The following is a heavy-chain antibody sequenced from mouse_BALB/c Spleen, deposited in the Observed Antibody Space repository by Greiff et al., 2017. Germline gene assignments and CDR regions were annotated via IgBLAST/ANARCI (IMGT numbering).Heavy chain of an antibody. D-gene: IGHD4-1*01. CDR3: ARASNWEAWFAY. CDR2: IWAGGST. Sequence: VQGVESGPGLVAPSQSLSITCTVSGFSLTSYGVHWVRQPPGKGLEWLGVIWAGGSTNYNSALMSRLSISKDNSKSQVFLKMNSLQTDDTAMYYCARASNWEAWFAYWGQGTLVTVSA. V-gene: IGHV2-9*02. CDR1: GFSLTSYG. J-gene: IGHJ3*01.